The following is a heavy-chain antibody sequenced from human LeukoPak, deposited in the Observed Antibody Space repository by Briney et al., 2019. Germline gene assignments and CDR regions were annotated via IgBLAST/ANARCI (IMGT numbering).Heavy chain of an antibody. CDR3: ARSSRELGGYAPWELMPPFDY. CDR1: RFTFSTYW. J-gene: IGHJ4*02. D-gene: IGHD1-7*01. V-gene: IGHV3-74*01. CDR2: INSDGSST. Sequence: GGSLRLSCAASRFTFSTYWMHWVRQAPGKGLVWVSRINSDGSSTDYADSVKGRFTISRDNAKNTLYLQMNSLRAEDTAVYYCARSSRELGGYAPWELMPPFDYWGQGTLVTVSS.